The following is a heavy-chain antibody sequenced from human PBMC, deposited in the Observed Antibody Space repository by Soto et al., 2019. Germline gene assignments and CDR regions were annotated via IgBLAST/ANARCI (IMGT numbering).Heavy chain of an antibody. J-gene: IGHJ5*02. CDR1: GYTFTSYY. V-gene: IGHV1-46*01. CDR2: INPSGGST. CDR3: ARDRAMVRGVNSREPIPGFWLDP. D-gene: IGHD3-10*01. Sequence: ASVKVSCKASGYTFTSYYMHWVRQAPGQGLEWMGIINPSGGSTSYAQKFQGRVTMTRDTSTSTVYMELSSLRSEDTAVYYCARDRAMVRGVNSREPIPGFWLDPWGQGTLVTVSS.